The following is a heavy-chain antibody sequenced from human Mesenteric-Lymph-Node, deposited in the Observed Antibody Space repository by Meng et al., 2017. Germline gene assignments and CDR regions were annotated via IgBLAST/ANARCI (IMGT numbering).Heavy chain of an antibody. CDR1: GGPSRGRNW. CDR3: ARGPWLDP. J-gene: IGHJ5*02. V-gene: IGHV4-4*02. Sequence: QVQLQESGPGLVKPSGTLSIIWWVSGGPSRGRNWWSWVRQPPGKGLEWIGEIYHSGSTNYNPSLKSRVTISVDTSKNQFSLKLSSVTAADTAVYYCARGPWLDPWCQGTLVTVSS. CDR2: IYHSGST.